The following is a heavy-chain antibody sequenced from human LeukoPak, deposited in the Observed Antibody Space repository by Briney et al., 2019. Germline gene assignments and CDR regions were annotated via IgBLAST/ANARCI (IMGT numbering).Heavy chain of an antibody. CDR2: VSYSGAA. D-gene: IGHD1-1*01. J-gene: IGHJ3*02. CDR3: ARDKYNWNDPVAFDI. V-gene: IGHV4-59*02. CDR1: RGSVKTYS. Sequence: PSETLSLTCTVSRGSVKTYSWSWVRQPPGKGLEWIGYVSYSGAANYNPSLKSRVTISVDTSKNQFSLKLSSVTAADTAVYYCARDKYNWNDPVAFDIWGQGTMVTVSS.